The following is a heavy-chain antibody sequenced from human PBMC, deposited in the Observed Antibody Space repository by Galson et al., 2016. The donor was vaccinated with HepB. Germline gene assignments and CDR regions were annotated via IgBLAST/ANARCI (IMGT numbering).Heavy chain of an antibody. D-gene: IGHD3-9*01. Sequence: PALVKPTQTLTLTCTFSGFSLTTSAVGVGWVRQPPGKAPEWLALIYWDDDRRYSPSLATRLTITKDTSKNQVVLSMTNVDPVDTATYFCAHLEDYFDTLTGNYRHFSLWGRCIVVTVSS. CDR3: AHLEDYFDTLTGNYRHFSL. CDR1: GFSLTTSAVG. J-gene: IGHJ2*01. CDR2: IYWDDDR. V-gene: IGHV2-5*02.